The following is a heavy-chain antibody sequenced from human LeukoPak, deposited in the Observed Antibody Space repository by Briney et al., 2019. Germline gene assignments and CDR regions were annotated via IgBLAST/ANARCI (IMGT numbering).Heavy chain of an antibody. J-gene: IGHJ4*02. V-gene: IGHV3-7*01. CDR3: XXVGFYXSXRYYPDY. CDR1: GFTFSTYW. D-gene: IGHD3-22*01. CDR2: INQDGSER. Sequence: GGSLRLSCAASGFTFSTYWMTWVRQAPGKGLEWVANINQDGSERPYVDSVKGRFTISRDNAKNSLYLQMNSLRAEDTAVYCXXXVGFYXSXRYYPDYWGQGTLVAVSS.